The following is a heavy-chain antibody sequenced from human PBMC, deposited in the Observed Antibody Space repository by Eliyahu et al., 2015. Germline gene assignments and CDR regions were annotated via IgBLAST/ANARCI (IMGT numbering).Heavy chain of an antibody. J-gene: IGHJ5*02. V-gene: IGHV4-59*08. D-gene: IGHD6-13*01. Sequence: QVQLQESGPGLVKPSEXLSLTCTXSGXXISSYYWXWXRXPPGKGLEWIGYIYYSGSTNYNPSLKSRVTISVDTSKNQFSLKLSSVTAADTAVYYCARGERIAAAVSFDPWGQGTLVTVSS. CDR3: ARGERIAAAVSFDP. CDR2: IYYSGST. CDR1: GXXISSYY.